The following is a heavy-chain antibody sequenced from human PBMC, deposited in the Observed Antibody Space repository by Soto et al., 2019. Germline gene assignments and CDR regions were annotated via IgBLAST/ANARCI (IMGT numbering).Heavy chain of an antibody. CDR2: IIPVFGTP. V-gene: IGHV1-69*01. D-gene: IGHD3-10*01. CDR1: GGLFSSYA. J-gene: IGHJ4*02. CDR3: ARGDSPYVWFSEF. Sequence: QEHLVQSGAEVKKPGSSVKVSCKDSGGLFSSYAISWVRQAPGQGLEWMGGIIPVFGTPFYAQKCQDRVTITADESTNTAYLELSSLRSEDTAMYYCARGDSPYVWFSEFWGQGSLVTVSS.